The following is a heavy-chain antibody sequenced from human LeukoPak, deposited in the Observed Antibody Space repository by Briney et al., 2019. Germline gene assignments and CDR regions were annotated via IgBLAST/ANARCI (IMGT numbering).Heavy chain of an antibody. CDR2: ISGSGGST. J-gene: IGHJ5*02. V-gene: IGHV3-23*01. CDR3: AADGGPNTLTGFYAFGWYL. D-gene: IGHD3-9*01. Sequence: GGSLRLSCAASGFTFSSYAMSWVRQAPGKGLEWVSAISGSGGSTYYADSVKGRFTISRDNSKNTLYLQMNSLRADDTGIYYCAADGGPNTLTGFYAFGWYLWGQGTLVTVSS. CDR1: GFTFSSYA.